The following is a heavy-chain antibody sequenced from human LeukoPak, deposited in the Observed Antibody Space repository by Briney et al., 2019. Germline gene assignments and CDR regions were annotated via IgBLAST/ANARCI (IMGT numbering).Heavy chain of an antibody. D-gene: IGHD3-16*01. CDR2: IGTAGDT. Sequence: GGSLRLSCAASGFTFSSYDMHWVRQATGKGLEWVSAIGTAGDTYYPGSVKGRFTISRENAKNSLYLQMNSLRAGDTAVYYFAKGRPYNYDYVWEYFDPWGQGTLVTVSS. CDR3: AKGRPYNYDYVWEYFDP. V-gene: IGHV3-13*01. CDR1: GFTFSSYD. J-gene: IGHJ5*02.